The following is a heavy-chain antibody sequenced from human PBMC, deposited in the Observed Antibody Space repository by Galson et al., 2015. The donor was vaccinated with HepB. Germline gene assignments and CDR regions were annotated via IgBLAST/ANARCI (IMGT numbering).Heavy chain of an antibody. CDR1: GFTFSSYS. CDR3: ARGDGYNNFDY. CDR2: ISSSSSTI. J-gene: IGHJ4*02. Sequence: SLRLSCAASGFTFSSYSMNWVRQAPGKGLEWVSYISSSSSTIYYADSVKGRFTISRDNAKNSLYLQMNSLRAEDTAVYYCARGDGYNNFDYWGQGTLVTVSS. V-gene: IGHV3-48*04. D-gene: IGHD5-24*01.